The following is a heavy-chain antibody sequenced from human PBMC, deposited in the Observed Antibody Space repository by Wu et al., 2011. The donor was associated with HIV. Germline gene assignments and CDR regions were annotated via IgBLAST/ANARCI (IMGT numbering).Heavy chain of an antibody. J-gene: IGHJ6*03. V-gene: IGHV1-69*05. D-gene: IGHD3-3*01. CDR1: EAPSAAML. Sequence: KKPGSSVKVSCKASEAPSAAMLSAGCDRPLDKGLSGWEDHPNLWYTKYAQKFQGRVTITTDESTNTGYMELSSLRSEDTAVYYCARGGDLEWINYYFYYYMDVWGKGTTVTVSS. CDR3: ARGGDLEWINYYFYYYMDV. CDR2: HPNLWYT.